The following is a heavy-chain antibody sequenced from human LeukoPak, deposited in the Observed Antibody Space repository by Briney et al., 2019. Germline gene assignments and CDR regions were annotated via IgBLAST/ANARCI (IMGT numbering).Heavy chain of an antibody. V-gene: IGHV3-30*01. CDR2: ISYDGSNK. CDR1: GFTFSSYA. Sequence: GGSLRLSCAAPGFTFSSYAMHWVRQAPGKGLEWVAVISYDGSNKYYADSVKGRFTISRDNSKNTLYLQMNSLRAEDTAVYYCARDRGAAAGQELDYWGQGTLVTVSS. D-gene: IGHD6-13*01. CDR3: ARDRGAAAGQELDY. J-gene: IGHJ4*02.